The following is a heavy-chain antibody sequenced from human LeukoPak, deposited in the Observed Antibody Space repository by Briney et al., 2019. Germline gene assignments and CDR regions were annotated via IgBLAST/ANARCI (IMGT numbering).Heavy chain of an antibody. CDR1: GGSISSYY. J-gene: IGHJ6*02. V-gene: IGHV4-59*06. CDR3: ARGVVTNYGMDV. CDR2: IYYSGGT. D-gene: IGHD3-3*01. Sequence: SETLSLTCTVSGGSISSYYWSWIRQHPGKGLEWIGYIYYSGGTYYNPSLKSRVTISVDTSKNQFSLKLSSVTAADTAVYYCARGVVTNYGMDVWGQGTTVTVSS.